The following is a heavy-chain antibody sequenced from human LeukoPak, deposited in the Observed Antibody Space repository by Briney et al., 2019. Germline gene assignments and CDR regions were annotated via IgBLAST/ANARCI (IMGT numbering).Heavy chain of an antibody. D-gene: IGHD1-14*01. J-gene: IGHJ4*02. CDR1: GLTFSTSG. CDR3: ATETNGRHYDY. V-gene: IGHV3-21*06. Sequence: GGSLRLSCTTSGLTFSTSGFNWVRQAPGKGLEWIASIGPTGFDRYHADSIKGRFTISRDNANNFLYLQVDSLRAEDTAVYYCATETNGRHYDYWGQGTLLTVSS. CDR2: IGPTGFDR.